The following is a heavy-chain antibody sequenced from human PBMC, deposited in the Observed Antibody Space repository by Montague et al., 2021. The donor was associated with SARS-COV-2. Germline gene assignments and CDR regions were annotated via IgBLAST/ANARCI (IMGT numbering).Heavy chain of an antibody. CDR2: INHRGTS. J-gene: IGHJ4*02. D-gene: IGHD3-22*01. CDR3: TRGRQHFNMIVVVMTGGEYYFDY. Sequence: SETLSLTCAVYGGSFSDYFWTWIRQPPEKGLEWIGEINHRGTSNYNPSLKSRVSMSVDTSKNQFSLYLGSVTAADTAVYYCTRGRQHFNMIVVVMTGGEYYFDYWGQGTLVTVSS. V-gene: IGHV4-34*01. CDR1: GGSFSDYF.